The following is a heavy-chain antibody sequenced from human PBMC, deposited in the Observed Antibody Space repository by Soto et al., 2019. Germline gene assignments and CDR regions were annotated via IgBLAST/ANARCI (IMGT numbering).Heavy chain of an antibody. V-gene: IGHV3-30*18. Sequence: QVQLVESGGGVVQPGRSLRLSCAASGFTFSSYGMHWVRQAPGKGLEWVAVISYDGSNKYYADSVKGRFTISRDNSKNKLYLQMNRLRAEDTAVYYCAKGKWELLPMDYWGQGTLVTVSS. CDR1: GFTFSSYG. D-gene: IGHD1-26*01. CDR2: ISYDGSNK. CDR3: AKGKWELLPMDY. J-gene: IGHJ4*01.